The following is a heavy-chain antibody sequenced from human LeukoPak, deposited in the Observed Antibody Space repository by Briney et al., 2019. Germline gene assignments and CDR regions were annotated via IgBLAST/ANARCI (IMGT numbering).Heavy chain of an antibody. Sequence: PSETLSLTCTVSGGSITSGSYYWSWIRQPAGKELEWIGHIYTTGRTSYNPSLKSRVTISIDTSKNQFSLKLSSVTAADTAVYYCARAKLRYFDWERPTFDYWGRGTLVTVSS. CDR2: IYTTGRT. V-gene: IGHV4-61*09. D-gene: IGHD3-9*01. J-gene: IGHJ4*02. CDR1: GGSITSGSYY. CDR3: ARAKLRYFDWERPTFDY.